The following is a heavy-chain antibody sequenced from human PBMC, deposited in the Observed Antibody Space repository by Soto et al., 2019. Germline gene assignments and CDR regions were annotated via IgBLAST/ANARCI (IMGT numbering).Heavy chain of an antibody. V-gene: IGHV3-23*01. CDR3: ANLGSCYYNYCYYGMDV. D-gene: IGHD2-15*01. CDR2: ISGSGGST. Sequence: EVQLLESGGGLVQPGGSLRLSCAASGFTFSSYAMSWVRQAPGKGLEWVSAISGSGGSTYYADSVKGRFTISRDNSKKTLYLQMNSLRAEDTAVYYCANLGSCYYNYCYYGMDVWGQGTTVTVSS. CDR1: GFTFSSYA. J-gene: IGHJ6*02.